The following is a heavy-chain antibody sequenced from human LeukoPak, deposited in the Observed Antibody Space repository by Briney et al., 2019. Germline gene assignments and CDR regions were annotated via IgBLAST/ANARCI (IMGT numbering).Heavy chain of an antibody. J-gene: IGHJ6*03. V-gene: IGHV3-15*01. Sequence: GGSLRLSCAASGFTFSNAWMSWVRQAPGKGLEWVGRIKSKTDGGTTDYAAPVKGRFTISRDDSKNTLYLQMNSLKTEDTAVYYCARSLEMATRTSPYYYYMDVWGKGTTVTVSS. CDR3: ARSLEMATRTSPYYYYMDV. CDR2: IKSKTDGGTT. CDR1: GFTFSNAW. D-gene: IGHD5-24*01.